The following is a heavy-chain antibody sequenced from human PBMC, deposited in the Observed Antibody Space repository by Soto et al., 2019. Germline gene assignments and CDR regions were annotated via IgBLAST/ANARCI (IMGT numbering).Heavy chain of an antibody. V-gene: IGHV1-2*04. CDR1: GYTFTGYY. D-gene: IGHD6-13*01. J-gene: IGHJ4*02. CDR2: INPNSGGT. CDR3: AREIYSSGWLDY. Sequence: VSVKVSCKASGYTFTGYYMHWVRQAPGQGLEWMGWINPNSGGTNYAQKFQGWVTMTRDTSISTAYMELSRLRSDDTAVYYCAREIYSSGWLDYWGQGTLVTVSS.